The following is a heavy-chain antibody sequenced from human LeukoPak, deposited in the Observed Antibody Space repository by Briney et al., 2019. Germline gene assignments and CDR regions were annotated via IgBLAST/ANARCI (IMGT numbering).Heavy chain of an antibody. V-gene: IGHV3-23*01. Sequence: PGGSLRLSCAASGFTFSSYAMSWVRQAPGKGLEWVSTISGSGSSTYYADSVKGRFTISRDDSKNTLYLQVNSLRAEDTAIYYCAKGSTYSGSLIDYWGQGTLVTVSS. CDR3: AKGSTYSGSLIDY. D-gene: IGHD1-26*01. CDR2: ISGSGSST. CDR1: GFTFSSYA. J-gene: IGHJ4*02.